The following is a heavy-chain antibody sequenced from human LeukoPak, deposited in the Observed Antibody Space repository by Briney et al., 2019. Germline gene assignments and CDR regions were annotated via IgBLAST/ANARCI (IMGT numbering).Heavy chain of an antibody. V-gene: IGHV4-61*02. Sequence: TSETLSLTCTVSGGSISSGSYYWSWIRQPAGKGLEWIGRIYTSGSTSYNPSLKSRVTISVDTSKNQFSLKLSSVTAADTAVYYCASRIAAAGSDFDYWGQGTLVTVSS. J-gene: IGHJ4*02. CDR3: ASRIAAAGSDFDY. CDR1: GGSISSGSYY. CDR2: IYTSGST. D-gene: IGHD6-13*01.